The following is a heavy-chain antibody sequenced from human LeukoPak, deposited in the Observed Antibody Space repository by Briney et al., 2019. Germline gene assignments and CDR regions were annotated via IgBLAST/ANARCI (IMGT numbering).Heavy chain of an antibody. D-gene: IGHD3-10*01. CDR3: AKAGSQNAFDI. J-gene: IGHJ3*02. Sequence: GGSLRHSCAASGFTFDDYVMHRVRQAPGKGLEWVSGISWNSGSIGYADSVKGRFTISRDNAKNSLYLQMNSLRAEDTALYYCAKAGSQNAFDIWGQGTIVTVSS. CDR1: GFTFDDYV. V-gene: IGHV3-9*01. CDR2: ISWNSGSI.